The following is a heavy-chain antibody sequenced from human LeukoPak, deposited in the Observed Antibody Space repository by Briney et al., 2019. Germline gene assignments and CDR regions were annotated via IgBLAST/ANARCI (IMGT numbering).Heavy chain of an antibody. Sequence: PGGSLRLSCAASGFTFSSYAMSWVRQAPGKGLEWVSANSGSGGSTYYADSVKGRFTISRDNSKNTLYLQMNSLRAEDTAVYYCATDVAYYYYYYMDVWGKGTTVTVSS. D-gene: IGHD5-12*01. V-gene: IGHV3-23*01. CDR1: GFTFSSYA. CDR2: NSGSGGST. J-gene: IGHJ6*03. CDR3: ATDVAYYYYYYMDV.